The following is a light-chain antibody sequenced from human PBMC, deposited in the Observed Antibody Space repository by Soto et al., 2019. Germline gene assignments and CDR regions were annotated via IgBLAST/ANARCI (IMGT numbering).Light chain of an antibody. CDR3: CSFAGSYTSYV. CDR2: DVT. Sequence: QSVLTQPRSVSGSPGQSVTISCSGATNYVSWYQQHPGKAPKPMIYDVTKRPSGVPDRFSGSKSGSTASLTISGLQAEDEADYYCCSFAGSYTSYVFGTGTKVTVL. V-gene: IGLV2-11*01. J-gene: IGLJ1*01. CDR1: TNY.